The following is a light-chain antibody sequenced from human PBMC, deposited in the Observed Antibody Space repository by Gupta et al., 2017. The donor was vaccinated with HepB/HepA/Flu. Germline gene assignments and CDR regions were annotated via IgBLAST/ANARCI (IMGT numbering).Light chain of an antibody. CDR2: DAS. J-gene: IGKJ4*01. Sequence: EIVLTQSPATLSLSPGERAILSCRASQSVSSYLAWYQQKPGQAPRLLMYDASKRATGISVRFSGRGYGTDFTLIISSLEPEDSAVYYCQQRDNCPLTFGGGTKVEIK. CDR3: QQRDNCPLT. CDR1: QSVSSY. V-gene: IGKV3-11*01.